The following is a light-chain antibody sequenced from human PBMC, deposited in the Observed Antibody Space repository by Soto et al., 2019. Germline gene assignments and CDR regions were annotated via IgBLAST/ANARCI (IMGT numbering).Light chain of an antibody. J-gene: IGLJ2*01. CDR1: SSDVGGYNY. Sequence: QSALTQPASVSGSPGQSITISCTGTSSDVGGYNYVSWYQQHPGKAPKLMIYEVSNRPSGVSNRFSGSKSGNTASLTISGLQAEDEADYYCSSYTNSGTTYVVFGGGPKLTVL. CDR3: SSYTNSGTTYVV. CDR2: EVS. V-gene: IGLV2-14*01.